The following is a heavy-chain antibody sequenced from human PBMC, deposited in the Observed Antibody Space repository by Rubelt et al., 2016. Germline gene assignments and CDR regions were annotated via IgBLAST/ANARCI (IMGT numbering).Heavy chain of an antibody. D-gene: IGHD1-26*01. CDR3: ARDGVVGGTTFDY. CDR1: GFTFSSYA. Sequence: QVQLVESGGGVVQPGRSLRLSCAASGFTFSSYAIHWVRQAPGKGLEWVAFISYDGSNQYYADSRKGRFTISGDNSKNTLYLQMNSLRAEDTAVYYCARDGVVGGTTFDYWGQGTLVTVSS. J-gene: IGHJ4*02. CDR2: ISYDGSNQ. V-gene: IGHV3-30*04.